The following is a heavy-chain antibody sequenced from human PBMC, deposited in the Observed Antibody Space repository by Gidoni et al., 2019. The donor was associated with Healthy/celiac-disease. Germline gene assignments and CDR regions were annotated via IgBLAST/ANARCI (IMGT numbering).Heavy chain of an antibody. J-gene: IGHJ5*02. CDR2: IYYSGST. V-gene: IGHV4-59*01. Sequence: QVQLQESGPGLVKPSETLSLTCPVSGGSISSYYWSWIRQPPGKGLEWIGYIYYSGSTNYNPSLKSRVTISVDTSKNQFSLKLSSVTAADTAVYYCAAQLELGPWFDPWGQGTLVTVSS. CDR1: GGSISSYY. CDR3: AAQLELGPWFDP. D-gene: IGHD1-1*01.